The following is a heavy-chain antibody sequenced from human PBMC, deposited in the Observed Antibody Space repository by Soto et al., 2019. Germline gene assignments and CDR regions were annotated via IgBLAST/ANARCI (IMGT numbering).Heavy chain of an antibody. V-gene: IGHV4-30-4*01. CDR2: IYYSGST. D-gene: IGHD3-3*02. Sequence: SETLSLTCTVSGGSISSGDYYWSWIRQPPGKGLEWIGYIYYSGSTYYNPSLKSRVTISVDTSKNQFSLKLSSVTAADTAVYYCVCFFSGDYIFGFPSSGTHFWGQGTKDTGSS. CDR1: GGSISSGDYY. CDR3: VCFFSGDYIFGFPSSGTHF. J-gene: IGHJ6*02.